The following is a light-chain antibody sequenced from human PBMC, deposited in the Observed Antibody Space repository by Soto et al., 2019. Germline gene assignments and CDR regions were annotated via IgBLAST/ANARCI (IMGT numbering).Light chain of an antibody. V-gene: IGKV1-9*01. CDR1: RDTRNS. CDR3: QQHNSWPLT. J-gene: IGKJ4*01. CDR2: TIY. Sequence: DIQLTQSPSFLSASVGDRVTITCRASRDTRNSLAWYQQKPGKAPTLLIYTIYTLQSGVPPRFSGSGSGTEFTLTISSLQPEDFATYYCQQHNSWPLTFGGGTTVEIK.